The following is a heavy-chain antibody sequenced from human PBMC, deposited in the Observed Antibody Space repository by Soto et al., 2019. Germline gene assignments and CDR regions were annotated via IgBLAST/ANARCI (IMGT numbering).Heavy chain of an antibody. CDR2: IYYSGTT. Sequence: QVQLQESGPGLVKPSDTLSLTCAVSGYSISSSNWWGWIRQPPGKGLEWIGYIYYSGTTYYNPSLKSRVTLSVDTSKNQFSLKLTSVTAVATAVYYCARREIQGPIDYWGQGTLVTVSS. V-gene: IGHV4-28*01. D-gene: IGHD1-26*01. CDR3: ARREIQGPIDY. CDR1: GYSISSSNW. J-gene: IGHJ4*02.